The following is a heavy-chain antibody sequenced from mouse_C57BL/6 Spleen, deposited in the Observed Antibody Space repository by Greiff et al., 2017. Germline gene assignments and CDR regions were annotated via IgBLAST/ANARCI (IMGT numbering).Heavy chain of an antibody. V-gene: IGHV5-17*01. J-gene: IGHJ1*03. D-gene: IGHD4-1*01. CDR1: GFTFSDYG. CDR3: ARGNTGTFWYFDV. Sequence: DVTLVESGGGLVKPGGSLKLSCAASGFTFSDYGMHWVRQAPEKGLEWVAYISSGSSTTYYADTVKGRFTITRDNAKNTLFLQMTSLRSEDAAMYYCARGNTGTFWYFDVWGTGTTVTVSS. CDR2: ISSGSSTT.